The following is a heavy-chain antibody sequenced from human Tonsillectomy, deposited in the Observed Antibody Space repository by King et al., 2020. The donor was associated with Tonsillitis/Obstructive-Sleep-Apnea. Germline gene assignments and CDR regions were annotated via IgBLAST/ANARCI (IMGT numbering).Heavy chain of an antibody. J-gene: IGHJ4*02. CDR1: GFTFSSYA. CDR3: EREERGYSYGYYHSYLDY. V-gene: IGHV3-30*04. Sequence: VQLVESGGGVVQPGRSLRLSCAASGFTFSSYAMHWVRQAPGKGLEWVAVISYDGSNKYYADSVKGRFTISRDNSKNTLYLQMNSLRAEDTALYYCEREERGYSYGYYHSYLDYWGQGTLVTVSS. CDR2: ISYDGSNK. D-gene: IGHD5-18*01.